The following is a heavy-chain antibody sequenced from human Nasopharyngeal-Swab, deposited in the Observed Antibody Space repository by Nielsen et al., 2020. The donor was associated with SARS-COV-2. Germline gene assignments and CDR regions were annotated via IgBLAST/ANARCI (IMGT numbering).Heavy chain of an antibody. CDR3: ARDGRAPFDY. J-gene: IGHJ4*02. D-gene: IGHD1-1*01. V-gene: IGHV3-30*04. Sequence: GGSLRLSCAASGFTFSSYAMHWFRQAPGKGLEWVAVISYDGSNKYYADSVKGRFTISRDNSKNTLYLQMNSLRAEDTAVYYCARDGRAPFDYWGQGTLVTVSS. CDR1: GFTFSSYA. CDR2: ISYDGSNK.